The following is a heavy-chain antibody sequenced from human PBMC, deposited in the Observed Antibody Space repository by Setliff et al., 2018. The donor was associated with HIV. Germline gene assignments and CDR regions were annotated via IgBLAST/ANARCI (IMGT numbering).Heavy chain of an antibody. CDR1: GFTFSSYA. Sequence: PGGSLRLSCAASGFTFSSYAMSWVRQAPGSGLEWVSGITANDGNSYYADSVKGRFTISKDISKNTLYLQMNSLRAEDTAVYYCAKDRGSDPYDPTDYWGQGTLVTVSS. CDR3: AKDRGSDPYDPTDY. D-gene: IGHD3-22*01. CDR2: ITANDGNS. J-gene: IGHJ4*02. V-gene: IGHV3-23*01.